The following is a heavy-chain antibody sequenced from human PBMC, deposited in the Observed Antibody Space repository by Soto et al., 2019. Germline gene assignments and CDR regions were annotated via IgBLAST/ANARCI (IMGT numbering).Heavy chain of an antibody. V-gene: IGHV4-30-4*01. CDR3: ARERPDGARLDP. CDR2: IYYSGST. D-gene: IGHD6-6*01. Sequence: QVQLQESGPGLVKPSQTLSLTCTVSGGSISSGDYYWSWIRQPPGKGLEWIGYIYYSGSTYYDPSLKSRITISVDTSKNQFSLKLSSVTAADTAVYYCARERPDGARLDPWGQGTLVTVSS. CDR1: GGSISSGDYY. J-gene: IGHJ5*02.